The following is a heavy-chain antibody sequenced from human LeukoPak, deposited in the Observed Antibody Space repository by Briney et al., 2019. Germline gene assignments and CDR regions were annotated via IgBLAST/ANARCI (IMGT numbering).Heavy chain of an antibody. V-gene: IGHV4-4*07. CDR1: GGSISSYY. D-gene: IGHD2-15*01. Sequence: SETLSLTCTVSGGSISSYYWSWIRQPAGKGLEWIGRIYTSGSTNYNPSLKSRVTMSVDTSKNQFSLKLSSVTAEDTAVYYCTTVPRTQWSYFDYWGQGTLVTVSS. J-gene: IGHJ4*02. CDR3: TTVPRTQWSYFDY. CDR2: IYTSGST.